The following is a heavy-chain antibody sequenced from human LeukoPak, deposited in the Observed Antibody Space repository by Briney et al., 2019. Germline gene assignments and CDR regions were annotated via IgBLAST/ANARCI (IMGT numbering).Heavy chain of an antibody. V-gene: IGHV3-11*01. CDR3: ARDFRNTGFDY. CDR1: EFPFSKFC. Sequence: GGSLRLSCVVSEFPFSKFCMSWFRQAPGKGLEWISYIGSDSRIIHYADSVKGRFTISRDNGKNSLYLQMNSLRAEDTAVYYCARDFRNTGFDYWGQGTLDSVSS. D-gene: IGHD4-17*01. CDR2: IGSDSRII. J-gene: IGHJ4*02.